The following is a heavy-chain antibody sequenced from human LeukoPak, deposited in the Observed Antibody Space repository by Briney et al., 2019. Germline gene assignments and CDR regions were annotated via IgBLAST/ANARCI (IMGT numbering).Heavy chain of an antibody. CDR1: GFTVDSNY. D-gene: IGHD6-13*01. V-gene: IGHV3-53*01. CDR3: AKGGSSSSWPH. CDR2: IYTGGNT. Sequence: GGSLRLSCAASGFTVDSNYLSWVRQAPGKGLEWVSTIYTGGNTYYAASVKGRFTISRDNSKNTLYLQMNSLRAEDTAVYYCAKGGSSSSWPHWGQGTLVTVSS. J-gene: IGHJ4*02.